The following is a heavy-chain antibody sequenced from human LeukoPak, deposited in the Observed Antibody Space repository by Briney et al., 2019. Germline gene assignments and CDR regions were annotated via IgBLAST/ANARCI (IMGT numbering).Heavy chain of an antibody. D-gene: IGHD3-16*01. Sequence: ASVTVSCKASGYTFSSYDINWVRQATGQGLEWMGWMNPNSGNTGYAQKLQGRLIMTTNTSISTAYMELSSLTSEDTAMYYCARGRNERDLRLLLYWGQGTLVTVSS. J-gene: IGHJ4*02. CDR3: ARGRNERDLRLLLY. CDR2: MNPNSGNT. CDR1: GYTFSSYD. V-gene: IGHV1-8*01.